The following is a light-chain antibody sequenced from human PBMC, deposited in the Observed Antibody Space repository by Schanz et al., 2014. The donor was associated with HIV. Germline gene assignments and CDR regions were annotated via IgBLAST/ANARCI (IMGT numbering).Light chain of an antibody. J-gene: IGLJ2*01. V-gene: IGLV2-14*01. CDR3: ISYTSDSVV. CDR2: GVT. Sequence: QSALTQPPSASGSPGQSVTISCTGTRSDVGGYDHVSWYQQHPGKAPKLMIYGVTKRPSGVSNRFSGSKSGNTASLTISGLQADDEADYYCISYTSDSVVFGGGTKLTVL. CDR1: RSDVGGYDH.